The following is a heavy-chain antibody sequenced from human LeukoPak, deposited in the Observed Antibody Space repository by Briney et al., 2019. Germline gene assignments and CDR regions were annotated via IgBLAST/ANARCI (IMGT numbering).Heavy chain of an antibody. CDR1: GGSISSSSYY. J-gene: IGHJ4*02. CDR3: ARAGRSLFRY. D-gene: IGHD2/OR15-2a*01. V-gene: IGHV4-39*07. CDR2: IYYSGST. Sequence: PSETLSLTCTVSGGSISSSSYYWGWIRQPPGKGLEWIGSIYYSGSTYYNPSLKSRVTISVDTSKNQFSLKLSSVTAADTAVYYCARAGRSLFRYWGQGTLVTVSS.